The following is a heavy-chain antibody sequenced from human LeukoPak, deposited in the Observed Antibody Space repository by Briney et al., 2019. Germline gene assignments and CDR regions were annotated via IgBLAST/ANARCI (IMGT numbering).Heavy chain of an antibody. Sequence: SVKVSCKASGGSFRSYGVSWVRKAPGQGLGWVGRIIPVFGTATYAQKFQGRVTITADKPMSTDKSAYTVYMDLSSLTSDDTAVYYCARDENSGSVEFGFWGQGTLVIVSS. J-gene: IGHJ1*01. CDR2: IIPVFGTA. D-gene: IGHD3-10*01. V-gene: IGHV1-69*06. CDR3: ARDENSGSVEFGF. CDR1: GGSFRSYG.